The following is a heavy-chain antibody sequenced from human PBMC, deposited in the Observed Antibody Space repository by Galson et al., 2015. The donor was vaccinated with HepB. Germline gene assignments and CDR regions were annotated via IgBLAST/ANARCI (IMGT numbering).Heavy chain of an antibody. D-gene: IGHD6-6*01. CDR1: GFTFSDYW. CDR3: AREIAARV. CDR2: IKKDGSEK. Sequence: SLRLSCAASGFTFSDYWTSWVRQAPGKGLEWVANIKKDGSEKSYVDSVKGRFTISRDNVKNSLYLQMNSLRAEDTAVYYCAREIAARVWGQGTLVTVSS. J-gene: IGHJ4*02. V-gene: IGHV3-7*03.